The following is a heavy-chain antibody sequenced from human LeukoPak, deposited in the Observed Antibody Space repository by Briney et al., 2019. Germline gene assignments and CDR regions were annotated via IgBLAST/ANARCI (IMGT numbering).Heavy chain of an antibody. J-gene: IGHJ4*02. Sequence: GGSLRLSCTASGFTFGDYAMSWVRQAPGKGLEWVGFIRSKAYGGTTEYAAFVKGRFTISRDDSKSIAYLQMNSLKTEDTAVYYCWVCYYDSSGYCDYWGQGTLVTVSS. D-gene: IGHD3-22*01. CDR2: IRSKAYGGTT. V-gene: IGHV3-49*04. CDR1: GFTFGDYA. CDR3: WVCYYDSSGYCDY.